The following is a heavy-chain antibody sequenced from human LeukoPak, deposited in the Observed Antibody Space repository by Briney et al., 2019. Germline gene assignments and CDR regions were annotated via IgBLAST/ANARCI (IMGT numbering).Heavy chain of an antibody. CDR1: GYSFTTYY. CDR2: INPSGGNT. CDR3: ARGDMRITMVRGVITNGYFFDY. V-gene: IGHV1-46*01. J-gene: IGHJ4*02. Sequence: ASVKVSCKASGYSFTTYYLYWVRQAPGQGLEWMGVINPSGGNTGYAQKFQGRVTTTSDTSISTAYMELSRLRSDDTAVYYCARGDMRITMVRGVITNGYFFDYWGQGTLVTVSS. D-gene: IGHD3-10*01.